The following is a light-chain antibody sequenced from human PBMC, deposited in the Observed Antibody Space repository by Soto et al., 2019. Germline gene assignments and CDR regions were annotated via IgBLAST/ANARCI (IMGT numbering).Light chain of an antibody. CDR1: QSVSSN. Sequence: EIVMTQSPATLSVSPGERATLACRASQSVSSNLAWYQQKPGQAPRLLIFDASTRVTGIPARFSGSGSGTEFTLTISSLQSEDFAVYYCQHYNNWPLTFGGGNRVEI. V-gene: IGKV3-15*01. CDR2: DAS. J-gene: IGKJ4*01. CDR3: QHYNNWPLT.